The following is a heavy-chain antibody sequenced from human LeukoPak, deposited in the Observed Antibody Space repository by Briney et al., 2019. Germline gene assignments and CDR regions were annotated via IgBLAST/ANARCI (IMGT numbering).Heavy chain of an antibody. V-gene: IGHV4-4*07. Sequence: SETLSLTCTVSGASISPYYWNWIRQPAGKGLEWIGRLYPSGSSDQNPSLKSRVSISVGTSSNQFSLRVTSVTAADTATYYCARDLSGSLYFDYWGQGILVTVPA. CDR3: ARDLSGSLYFDY. D-gene: IGHD3-10*01. CDR1: GASISPYY. CDR2: LYPSGSS. J-gene: IGHJ4*02.